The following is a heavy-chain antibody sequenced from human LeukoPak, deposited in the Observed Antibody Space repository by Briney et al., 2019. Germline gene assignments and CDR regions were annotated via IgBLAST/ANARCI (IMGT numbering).Heavy chain of an antibody. CDR1: GYTFTSYS. Sequence: PGGSLRLSCAASGYTFTSYSMNWVRQAPRKGLEWVSYISDGGETIYYADSVKGRFTISRDNAQNSLCLQMNSLRAEDTAVYYCARDCGTTSCYDFPDFDYWGQGTLVTVSS. J-gene: IGHJ4*02. V-gene: IGHV3-48*01. D-gene: IGHD2-2*01. CDR3: ARDCGTTSCYDFPDFDY. CDR2: ISDGGETI.